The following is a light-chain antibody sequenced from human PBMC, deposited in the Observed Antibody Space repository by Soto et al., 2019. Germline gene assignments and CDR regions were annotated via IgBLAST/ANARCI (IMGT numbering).Light chain of an antibody. J-gene: IGKJ3*01. CDR2: AAS. Sequence: DIQMTQSPSSLSASVGDRVTITCRASQSISSYLNWYQQKPGKAPKLLIYAASSLQSGVPSRFSGSGSGTYFTLTISSLQPEDFATYYCQQSYSTPRFTFGPGTQVDIK. CDR3: QQSYSTPRFT. V-gene: IGKV1-39*01. CDR1: QSISSY.